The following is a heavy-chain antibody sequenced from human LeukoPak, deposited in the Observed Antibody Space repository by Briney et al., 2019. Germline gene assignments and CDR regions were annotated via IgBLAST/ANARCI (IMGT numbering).Heavy chain of an antibody. CDR1: GGSFSGYY. D-gene: IGHD6-13*01. CDR2: INHSGST. CDR3: ASYSSSWFPYGMDV. Sequence: SETLSLTCAVYGGSFSGYYWSWIRQPPGKGLEWIGEINHSGSTNYNPSLKSRVTISVDTSKNQFSLKLSFVTAADTAVYYCASYSSSWFPYGMDVWGQGTTVTVSS. J-gene: IGHJ6*02. V-gene: IGHV4-34*01.